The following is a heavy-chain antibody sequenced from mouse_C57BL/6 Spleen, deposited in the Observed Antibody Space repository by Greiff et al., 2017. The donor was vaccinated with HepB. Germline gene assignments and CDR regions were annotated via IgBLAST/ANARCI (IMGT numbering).Heavy chain of an antibody. V-gene: IGHV1-64*01. CDR1: GYTFTSYW. D-gene: IGHD1-1*01. Sequence: VQLQQPGAELVKPGASVKLSCKASGYTFTSYWMHWVKQRPGQGLEWIGMIHPNSGSTNYNEKFKSKATLTVDKSSSTAYMQLSSLTSEDSAVYYCARDYYGSSYGAWFAYWGQGTLVTVSA. CDR2: IHPNSGST. J-gene: IGHJ3*01. CDR3: ARDYYGSSYGAWFAY.